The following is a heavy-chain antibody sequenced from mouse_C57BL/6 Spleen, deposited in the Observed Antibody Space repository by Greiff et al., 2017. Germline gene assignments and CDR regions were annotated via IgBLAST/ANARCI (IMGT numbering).Heavy chain of an antibody. CDR3: TTTGY. CDR1: GFKFKGDF. J-gene: IGHJ2*01. V-gene: IGHV14-4*01. Sequence: VQLQQSGPELVRPGASVKFSCTASGFKFKGDFRHWVKQRPNKGLEWIGWIDPENGDTEYASKFQGKATITADTSSNTAYLQLSSLTSEDTAVYYCTTTGYWGQGTTLTVSS. CDR2: IDPENGDT.